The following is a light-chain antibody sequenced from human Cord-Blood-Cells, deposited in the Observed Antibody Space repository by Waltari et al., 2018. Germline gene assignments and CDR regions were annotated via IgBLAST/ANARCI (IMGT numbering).Light chain of an antibody. J-gene: IGKJ2*01. CDR2: AAS. Sequence: DLQMTQSPSSLSASVGDRVTITCRASQGISNSLAWYQQKPGKAPKLLLYAASRLESGVPSRFSGSGSGTDYTLTISSLQPEDFATYYCQQYYSTPPYTFGQGTKLEIK. CDR3: QQYYSTPPYT. V-gene: IGKV1-NL1*01. CDR1: QGISNS.